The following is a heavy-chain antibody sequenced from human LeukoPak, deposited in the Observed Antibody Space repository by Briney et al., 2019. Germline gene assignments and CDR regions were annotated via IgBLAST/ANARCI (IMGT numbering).Heavy chain of an antibody. Sequence: PGRSLRLSCAASGFTFSSYGMHWVRQAPGKGLEWVAVISYDGSNKYYADSVKGRFTISRDNSKNTLYLQMNSLRAEDTAVYYCAKDKGQWELLRTLDYWGQGTLVTVSS. J-gene: IGHJ4*02. CDR3: AKDKGQWELLRTLDY. V-gene: IGHV3-30*18. D-gene: IGHD1-26*01. CDR2: ISYDGSNK. CDR1: GFTFSSYG.